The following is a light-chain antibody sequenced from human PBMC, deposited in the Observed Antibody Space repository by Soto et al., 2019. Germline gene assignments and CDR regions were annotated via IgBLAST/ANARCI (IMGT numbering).Light chain of an antibody. V-gene: IGLV2-14*01. CDR2: DVS. CDR3: SSYTSSSTLAVI. Sequence: QSVLTQPASVSGSPGQSITISCTGTSSDVGGYNYVSWYQQHPGKAPKLMIYDVSNRPSGVSNRFSGSKSGNTASLTISGLQAEDEADYYCSSYTSSSTLAVIFGTGTRSPS. CDR1: SSDVGGYNY. J-gene: IGLJ1*01.